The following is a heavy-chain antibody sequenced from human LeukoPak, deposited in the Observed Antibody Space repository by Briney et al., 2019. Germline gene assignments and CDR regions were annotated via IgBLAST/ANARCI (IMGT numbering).Heavy chain of an antibody. V-gene: IGHV4-61*08. J-gene: IGHJ6*02. D-gene: IGHD5-12*01. CDR2: IYDSGST. Sequence: SETLSLTCTVSGDSVSSGDYYWSWIRQPPGKGLEWIGYIYDSGSTNYSPSLKSRVTISVDTSKNQFSLKLSSVTAADTAVYFCARGGSGYDSFYYYGMDVWGQGTTVTVSS. CDR1: GDSVSSGDYY. CDR3: ARGGSGYDSFYYYGMDV.